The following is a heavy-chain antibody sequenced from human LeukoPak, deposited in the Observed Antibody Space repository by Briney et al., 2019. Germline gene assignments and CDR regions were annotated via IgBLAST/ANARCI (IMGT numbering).Heavy chain of an antibody. J-gene: IGHJ4*02. Sequence: GGSLRLSCAASGFIFSSYDMHWVRQAPGKGLEWVAVISSDGNDKYYTDSLRGRFTISRDNSKNTLYLQMYSLRAEDTALYYCASSGPLLYWGQGTLVIVSS. D-gene: IGHD6-25*01. CDR3: ASSGPLLY. V-gene: IGHV3-30*03. CDR1: GFIFSSYD. CDR2: ISSDGNDK.